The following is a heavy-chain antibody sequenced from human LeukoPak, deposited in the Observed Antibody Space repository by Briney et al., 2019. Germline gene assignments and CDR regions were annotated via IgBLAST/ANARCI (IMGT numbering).Heavy chain of an antibody. CDR2: INPSGGST. CDR3: ARENAPYYGSSGYYYD. D-gene: IGHD3-22*01. V-gene: IGHV1-46*01. Sequence: AASVKVSCKASGYTFTSYYMHWVRQAPGQGLEWMGIINPSGGSTSYAQKFQGRVTMTRDTSTSTVYMELSSLRSEDTAVYYCARENAPYYGSSGYYYDWGQGTLVTVSS. CDR1: GYTFTSYY. J-gene: IGHJ4*02.